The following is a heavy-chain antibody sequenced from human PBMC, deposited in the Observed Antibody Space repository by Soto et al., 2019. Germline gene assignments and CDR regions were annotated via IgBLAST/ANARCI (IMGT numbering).Heavy chain of an antibody. CDR3: ARFSPPRGYYAY. Sequence: QVQLVQSGAEVKKPGSSVKVSCTASGGTFTTFGISWVRQAPGQGLEWMGGIIPMFGTSHYAQTFQGRVTITADESTRTVYMELSSLRSEDTAVYYCARFSPPRGYYAYWGQGTLVTVSS. CDR1: GGTFTTFG. D-gene: IGHD3-22*01. V-gene: IGHV1-69*01. J-gene: IGHJ4*02. CDR2: IIPMFGTS.